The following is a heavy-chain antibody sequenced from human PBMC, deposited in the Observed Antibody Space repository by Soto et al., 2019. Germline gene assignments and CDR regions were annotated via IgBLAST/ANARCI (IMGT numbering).Heavy chain of an antibody. CDR2: VVPILGTP. CDR1: GGSFETFI. Sequence: QVQLVQSGAEVKEPGSSVKVSCKASGGSFETFIMNWVRQTPGRGLEWMGGVVPILGTPTYAERFKGKVKISATRSAGTTHMEVTSLRSEGSGLYYCARSGTYGSSRSGMEVWGQGTAVIVSS. V-gene: IGHV1-69*01. D-gene: IGHD3-10*01. J-gene: IGHJ6*02. CDR3: ARSGTYGSSRSGMEV.